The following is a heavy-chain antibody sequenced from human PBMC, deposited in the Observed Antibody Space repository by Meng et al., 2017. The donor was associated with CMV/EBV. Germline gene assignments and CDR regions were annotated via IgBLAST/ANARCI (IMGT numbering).Heavy chain of an antibody. D-gene: IGHD1-20*01. Sequence: ETLSLTCAASGFTFSSYSMNWVRQAPGKGLEWVSSISSSSGYIYYADSVKGRFTISRDNAKNSLYLQMNSLRAEDTAVYYCARESRGPRITGTDYWGQGTLVTVSS. CDR1: GFTFSSYS. J-gene: IGHJ4*02. CDR2: ISSSSGYI. CDR3: ARESRGPRITGTDY. V-gene: IGHV3-21*01.